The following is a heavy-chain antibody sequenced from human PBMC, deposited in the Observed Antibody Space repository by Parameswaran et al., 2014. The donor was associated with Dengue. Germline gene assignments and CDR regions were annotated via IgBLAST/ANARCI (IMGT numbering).Heavy chain of an antibody. CDR2: ISSSSSYI. J-gene: IGHJ4*02. V-gene: IGHV3-21*01. CDR3: AREYRLPFDY. D-gene: IGHD2-2*02. Sequence: KWIRQPPGKGLEWVSSISSSSSYIYYADSVKGRFTISRDNAKNSLYLQMNSLRAEDTAVYYCAREYRLPFDYWGQGTLVTVSS.